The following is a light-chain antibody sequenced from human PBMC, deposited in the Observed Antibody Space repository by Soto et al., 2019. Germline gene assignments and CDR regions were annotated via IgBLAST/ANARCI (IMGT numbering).Light chain of an antibody. CDR1: QSISSW. Sequence: IHMTHSPSTLSASVVYRVTITFRASQSISSWLAWYQQKPGEAPKLLIYDASALPRGVPSRFSGSGSGTKFTLTIASLQPDDFATYYCQKYNSFWTFGQGTKVDIK. V-gene: IGKV1-5*01. CDR3: QKYNSFWT. CDR2: DAS. J-gene: IGKJ1*01.